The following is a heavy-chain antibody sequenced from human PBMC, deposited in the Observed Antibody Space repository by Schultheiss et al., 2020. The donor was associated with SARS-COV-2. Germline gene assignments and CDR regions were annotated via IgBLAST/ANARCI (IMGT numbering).Heavy chain of an antibody. D-gene: IGHD3-3*01. CDR2: ISYDGSNK. CDR1: GFTVSSNY. V-gene: IGHV3-30*03. Sequence: GGSLRLSCAASGFTVSSNYMSWVRQAPGKGLEWVAVISYDGSNKYYADFVKGRFTISRDNSKNTLYLQMNSVRAEDTAVYYCAREWSGGYYFDYWGQGTLVTVSS. CDR3: AREWSGGYYFDY. J-gene: IGHJ4*02.